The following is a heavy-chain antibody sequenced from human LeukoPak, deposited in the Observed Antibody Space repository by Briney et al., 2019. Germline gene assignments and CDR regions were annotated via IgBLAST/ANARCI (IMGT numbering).Heavy chain of an antibody. CDR3: ARVDYYGSGSPL. V-gene: IGHV4-34*01. Sequence: PSETLSLTCAVYGGSFSGYYWSWIRQPPGKGLEWIGEINHSGSTNYNPSLKSRVTISVDTSKNQFSLKLSSVTAADTAVYYCARVDYYGSGSPLWGQGTLVTVSS. CDR1: GGSFSGYY. D-gene: IGHD3-10*01. CDR2: INHSGST. J-gene: IGHJ4*02.